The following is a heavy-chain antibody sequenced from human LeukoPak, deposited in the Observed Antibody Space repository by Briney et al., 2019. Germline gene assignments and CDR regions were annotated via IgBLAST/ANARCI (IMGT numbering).Heavy chain of an antibody. D-gene: IGHD3-10*01. Sequence: ASVKVSCKASGYTFTGYYMHWVRQAPGQGLEWLGWINPNSGGTNYAQKFQGRVTMTRDTSISTAYMELSRLRSDDTAVYYCAREITMVRGVITINWFDPWGQGTLVTVSS. CDR2: INPNSGGT. J-gene: IGHJ5*02. CDR1: GYTFTGYY. CDR3: AREITMVRGVITINWFDP. V-gene: IGHV1-2*02.